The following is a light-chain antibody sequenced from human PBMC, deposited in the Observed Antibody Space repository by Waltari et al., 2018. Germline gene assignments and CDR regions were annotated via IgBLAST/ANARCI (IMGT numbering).Light chain of an antibody. CDR1: SSNIGRNT. CDR2: GNH. J-gene: IGLJ3*02. V-gene: IGLV1-44*01. Sequence: QSVLTQPPSASGTPGQRVTISCSGSSSNIGRNTVNWYQQLPGTAPKLPIYGNHQRPSGVPDRSSGSKSGTAGALAISGLQSEDEADYYCAAWDDGLNGPGFGGGTKLTVL. CDR3: AAWDDGLNGPG.